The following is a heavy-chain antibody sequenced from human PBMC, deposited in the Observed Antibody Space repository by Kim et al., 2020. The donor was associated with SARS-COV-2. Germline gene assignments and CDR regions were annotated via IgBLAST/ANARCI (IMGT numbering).Heavy chain of an antibody. Sequence: GGSLRLSCAASGFTFSDYYMSWIRQAPGKGLEWVSYISSSSSYTNYADSVKGRFTISRDNAKNSLYLQMNSLRAEDTAVYYCAREDLSGSYYGGGFDYWGQGTLVTVSS. D-gene: IGHD1-26*01. J-gene: IGHJ4*02. CDR2: ISSSSSYT. CDR3: AREDLSGSYYGGGFDY. CDR1: GFTFSDYY. V-gene: IGHV3-11*05.